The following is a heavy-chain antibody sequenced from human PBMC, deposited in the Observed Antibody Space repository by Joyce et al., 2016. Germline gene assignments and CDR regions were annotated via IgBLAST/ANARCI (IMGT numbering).Heavy chain of an antibody. D-gene: IGHD3-10*01. CDR1: GYTFTNYG. CDR3: ATSLISKISPDAFDI. V-gene: IGHV1-18*01. J-gene: IGHJ3*02. Sequence: QVQLVQSGAEVKKPGASLKVSCKASGYTFTNYGITWVRQVPGQGLEWMGWISVYNGNTNYVQKLQGRVTMTTDTSTSTAYMELRSLRSDDTAVYYCATSLISKISPDAFDIWGQGTMVTVSS. CDR2: ISVYNGNT.